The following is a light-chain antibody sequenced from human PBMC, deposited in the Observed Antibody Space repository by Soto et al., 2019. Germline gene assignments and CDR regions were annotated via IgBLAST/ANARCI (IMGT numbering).Light chain of an antibody. J-gene: IGKJ1*01. Sequence: EIVLTQSPGTLSLSPGERATLSCRASQSVSNNYLAWCQQKLGQAPRLLIYGASNRATGIPDRFSGSESGTDFTLTISRLEPEDFAVYFCQQYAVSPWTFGHGTKVEIK. CDR2: GAS. CDR3: QQYAVSPWT. V-gene: IGKV3-20*01. CDR1: QSVSNNY.